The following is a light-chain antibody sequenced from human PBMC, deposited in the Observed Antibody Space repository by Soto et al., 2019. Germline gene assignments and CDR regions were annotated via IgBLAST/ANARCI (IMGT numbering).Light chain of an antibody. Sequence: QSVLTQPRSVSGSPGQSVTISCTGTGNDVGAYNYVSWYQQHPGRPPKLMIYEVSNRPSGVSNRFSGSKSGNTASLTISGLQAEDEADYYCSSYTSSSPLFGTGTKVTVL. CDR1: GNDVGAYNY. CDR3: SSYTSSSPL. V-gene: IGLV2-14*01. J-gene: IGLJ1*01. CDR2: EVS.